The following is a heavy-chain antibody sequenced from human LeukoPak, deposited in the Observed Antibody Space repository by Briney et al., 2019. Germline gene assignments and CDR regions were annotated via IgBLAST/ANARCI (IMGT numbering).Heavy chain of an antibody. CDR1: GGSISSSSYY. D-gene: IGHD2-15*01. Sequence: SETLSLTCTVSGGSISSSSYYWGWIRQPPGKGLEWIGSIYYSGSTYYNPSLKSRVTISVDTSKNQFSLKLNSVTAADTAVYYCARPGGGLLRSPFDFWGQGTLVTVSS. CDR2: IYYSGST. CDR3: ARPGGGLLRSPFDF. V-gene: IGHV4-39*01. J-gene: IGHJ4*02.